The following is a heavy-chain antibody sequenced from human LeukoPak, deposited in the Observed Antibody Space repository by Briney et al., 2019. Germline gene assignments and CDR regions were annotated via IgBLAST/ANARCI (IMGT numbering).Heavy chain of an antibody. J-gene: IGHJ4*02. CDR3: ARGPSGYHNT. CDR1: GCNFNHAW. Sequence: GGSLTLSCAGCGCNFNHAWMSCVGQAPGKGREWVARIKCTTEGGTTDYSAPVKSRFTISRDDSTRTLYLEMKSLRIEDTAEYYCARGPSGYHNTGGRGTRLTVSS. CDR2: IKCTTEGGTT. D-gene: IGHD5-12*01. V-gene: IGHV3-15*01.